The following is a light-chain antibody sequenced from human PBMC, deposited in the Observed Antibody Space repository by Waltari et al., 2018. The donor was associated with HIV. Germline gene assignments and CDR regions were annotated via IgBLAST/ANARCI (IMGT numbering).Light chain of an antibody. CDR2: QVT. V-gene: IGLV2-14*01. CDR3: SSFTISSTLD. Sequence: QSALTHPASVSGSPGQSITISCTGTSNDVGGYTYVSWYQQHPGKAPKLMIYQVTNRPSGVSNRFSGSKSGNTASLTISGLQAEDEADYYCSSFTISSTLDFGTGTKVTVL. CDR1: SNDVGGYTY. J-gene: IGLJ1*01.